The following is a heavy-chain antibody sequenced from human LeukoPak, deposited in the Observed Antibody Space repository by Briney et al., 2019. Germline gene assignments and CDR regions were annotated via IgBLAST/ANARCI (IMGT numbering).Heavy chain of an antibody. Sequence: PGGSLRLSCAASGFTFSSYDMSWIRQAPGKGLEWVSFITPNAGRTSYADSVKGRFTISRENPRNTPYMQMNSLRDEATALSSCAIMHGWSDGSTYWVEWGQGTLVTVSS. CDR3: AIMHGWSDGSTYWVE. D-gene: IGHD1-7*01. CDR2: ITPNAGRT. J-gene: IGHJ1*01. V-gene: IGHV3-23*01. CDR1: GFTFSSYD.